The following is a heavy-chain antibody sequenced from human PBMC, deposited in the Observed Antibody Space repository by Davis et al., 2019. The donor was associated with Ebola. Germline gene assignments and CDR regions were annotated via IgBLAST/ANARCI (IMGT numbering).Heavy chain of an antibody. CDR1: GFTCSSYW. CDR2: ISSSGSTI. D-gene: IGHD3-10*02. J-gene: IGHJ4*02. CDR3: ARGRTVTNYVYY. Sequence: GESLKISCAASGFTCSSYWMNWVRQAPGKGLEWVSSISSSGSTINYADSVKGRFTVSRDNAKNSLYLQMNSLRDEDTAVFYCARGRTVTNYVYYWGPGILVTVSS. V-gene: IGHV3-48*02.